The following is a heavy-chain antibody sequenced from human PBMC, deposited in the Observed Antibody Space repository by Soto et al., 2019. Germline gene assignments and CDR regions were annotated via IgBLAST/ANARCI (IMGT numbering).Heavy chain of an antibody. Sequence: SVTLPRTGTLSPTALSSTSYYWGWIRQPPGQSPRCVGCIFFPGNIYHNPSLKMRVTISVDTSRNQFSLIVNSVTAADTAVYYCASRHCSGGSCYKPGCDSWGQGALGTVS. D-gene: IGHD2-15*01. CDR3: ASRHCSGGSCYKPGCDS. CDR2: IFFPGNI. V-gene: IGHV4-39*01. CDR1: PTALSSTSYY. J-gene: IGHJ4*02.